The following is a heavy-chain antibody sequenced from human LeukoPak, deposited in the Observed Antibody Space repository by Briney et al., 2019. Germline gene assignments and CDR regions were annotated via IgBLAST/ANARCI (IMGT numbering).Heavy chain of an antibody. CDR3: ARRKRGYSYGYYYYYGMDV. CDR1: GGSISSSRYY. CDR2: IYYSGST. Sequence: SETLSLTCTVSGGSISSSRYYWGWIRQPPGKGLEWIGSIYYSGSTYYNPSLKSRVTISVDTSKNQFSLKLSSVTAADTAVYYCARRKRGYSYGYYYYYGMDVWGQGTTVTVSS. V-gene: IGHV4-39*01. J-gene: IGHJ6*02. D-gene: IGHD5-18*01.